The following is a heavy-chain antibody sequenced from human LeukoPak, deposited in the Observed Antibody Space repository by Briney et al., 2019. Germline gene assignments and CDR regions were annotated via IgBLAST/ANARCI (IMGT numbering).Heavy chain of an antibody. D-gene: IGHD4-17*01. CDR1: AFTFRNYG. CDR2: IRYDGGNK. V-gene: IGHV3-30*02. J-gene: IGHJ4*02. CDR3: AKEIWPTVTISGRTYFDY. Sequence: GGSPRLSCAASAFTFRNYGMHWVRQAPGKGLEWVAFIRYDGGNKNYADSVKGRFTISRDNPKNTLYLQMNSLRADDTAVYYCAKEIWPTVTISGRTYFDYWGQGTLVTVSS.